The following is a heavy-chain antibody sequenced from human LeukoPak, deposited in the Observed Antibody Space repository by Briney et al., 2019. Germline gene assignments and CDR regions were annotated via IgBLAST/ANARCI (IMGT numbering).Heavy chain of an antibody. Sequence: GGSLRLSCAASGFTFSSYGMHWVRQAPGKGLEWVAFIRYDGSNKYYADSVKGRFTISRDNSKNTVYLQMNSLRAEDTAVYYCAKDVLVHYYGSGSHFDYWGQGTLVTVSS. CDR2: IRYDGSNK. D-gene: IGHD3-10*01. CDR3: AKDVLVHYYGSGSHFDY. V-gene: IGHV3-30*02. CDR1: GFTFSSYG. J-gene: IGHJ4*02.